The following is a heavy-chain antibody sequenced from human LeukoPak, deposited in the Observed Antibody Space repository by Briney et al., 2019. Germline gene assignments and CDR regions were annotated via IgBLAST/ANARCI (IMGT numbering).Heavy chain of an antibody. Sequence: ASVKVSCKASGYTFTGYYMHWVRQAPGQGLEWMGWINPNSGGTNYAQKFQGRVTMTRDTSISTAYMELSRLRSDDTAVYYCARADGDYANDAFDIWGQGTMVTVSS. D-gene: IGHD4-17*01. CDR1: GYTFTGYY. V-gene: IGHV1-2*02. CDR2: INPNSGGT. J-gene: IGHJ3*02. CDR3: ARADGDYANDAFDI.